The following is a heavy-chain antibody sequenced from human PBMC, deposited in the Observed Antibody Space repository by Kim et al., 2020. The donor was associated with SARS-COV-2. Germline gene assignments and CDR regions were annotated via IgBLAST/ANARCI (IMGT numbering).Heavy chain of an antibody. CDR3: ASDTAKTTGYSSGWYNFFDY. Sequence: RFTISRDNSKNTLYLQMTSLRAEDTAVYYCASDTAKTTGYSSGWYNFFDYWGQGTLVTVSS. J-gene: IGHJ4*02. V-gene: IGHV3-53*01. D-gene: IGHD6-19*01.